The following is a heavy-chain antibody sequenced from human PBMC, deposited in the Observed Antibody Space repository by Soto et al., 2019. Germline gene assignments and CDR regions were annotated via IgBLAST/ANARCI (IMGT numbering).Heavy chain of an antibody. CDR3: ARDQGGTYYDYVWGCYRPASFDY. D-gene: IGHD3-16*02. V-gene: IGHV1-3*01. J-gene: IGHJ4*02. CDR2: INAGNGNT. Sequence: ASVKVSCKASGYTFTSYAMHWVRQAPGQRLEWMGWINAGNGNTKYSQKFQGRVTITRDTSASTAYMELSSLRSEDTAVYYCARDQGGTYYDYVWGCYRPASFDYWGQGTLVTVS. CDR1: GYTFTSYA.